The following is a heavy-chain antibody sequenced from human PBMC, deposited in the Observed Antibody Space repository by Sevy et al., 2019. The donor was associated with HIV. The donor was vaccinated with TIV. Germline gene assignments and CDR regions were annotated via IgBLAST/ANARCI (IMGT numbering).Heavy chain of an antibody. CDR3: AREDGSRQYFQY. V-gene: IGHV3-48*03. D-gene: IGHD6-13*01. J-gene: IGHJ1*01. CDR2: ISNSGSII. CDR1: GFIFSSYA. Sequence: GGSLRLSCAASGFIFSSYAMSWVRQAPGKGLEWVSYISNSGSIIYYEDSVKGRFTISRDNAKNSLYLQMNSLRAEDTAVYYCAREDGSRQYFQYWGQGTLVTVSS.